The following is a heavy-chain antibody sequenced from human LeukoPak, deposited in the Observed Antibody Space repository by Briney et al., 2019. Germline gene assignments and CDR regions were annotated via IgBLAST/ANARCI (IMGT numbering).Heavy chain of an antibody. J-gene: IGHJ4*02. Sequence: GGSLRLSCAASGFSFDDYAMHWVRQAPGKGLERVSGISWNSGSIGYADSVRGRFTISRDNAKNSLYLQMNSLRAEDTALYYCAKGYARYSGSYYLDYWGQGTLVTVSS. CDR1: GFSFDDYA. CDR3: AKGYARYSGSYYLDY. V-gene: IGHV3-9*01. CDR2: ISWNSGSI. D-gene: IGHD1-26*01.